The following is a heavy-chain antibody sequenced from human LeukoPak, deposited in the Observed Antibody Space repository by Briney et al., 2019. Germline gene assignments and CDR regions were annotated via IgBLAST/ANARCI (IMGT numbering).Heavy chain of an antibody. CDR3: AKDRYYDILTGLRGYFDY. J-gene: IGHJ4*02. CDR2: ISYDGSNK. Sequence: GGSLRLSCAASGFTFSSYGMHWVRQAPGKGLEWVAVISYDGSNKYYADSVKGRFTISRDNSKNTLYLQMNSLRAEDTAVYYCAKDRYYDILTGLRGYFDYWGRGTLVTVSS. CDR1: GFTFSSYG. V-gene: IGHV3-30*18. D-gene: IGHD3-9*01.